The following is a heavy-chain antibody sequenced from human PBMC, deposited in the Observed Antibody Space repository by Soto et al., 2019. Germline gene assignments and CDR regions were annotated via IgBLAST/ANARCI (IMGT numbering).Heavy chain of an antibody. CDR1: GGSISSYY. V-gene: IGHV4-4*07. Sequence: PXATLSLTCTVCGGSISSYYWSWIRQPAGKGLEWIGRIYTSGSTNYNPSLKSRVTMSVDTSKNQFSLKLSSVTAADTAVYYCARDKGPSGWHGRVNWFDPCGQGTLVTVSS. J-gene: IGHJ5*02. CDR3: ARDKGPSGWHGRVNWFDP. D-gene: IGHD6-19*01. CDR2: IYTSGST.